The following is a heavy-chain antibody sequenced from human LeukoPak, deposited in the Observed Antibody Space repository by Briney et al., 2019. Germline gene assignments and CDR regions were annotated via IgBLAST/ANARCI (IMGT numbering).Heavy chain of an antibody. J-gene: IGHJ3*01. V-gene: IGHV3-30-3*01. CDR1: GFTFTYYA. CDR2: ISYDGSRQ. CDR3: ARGPDPVVRGPRRAFDL. D-gene: IGHD3-10*01. Sequence: GGSLRLSCAASGFTFTYYAMHWVRQAPGKGLELVALISYDGSRQYYTDSVKGRFIISRDDSKNTVYLQMNSLGVDDTALYYCARGPDPVVRGPRRAFDLWGQGTMVTVSS.